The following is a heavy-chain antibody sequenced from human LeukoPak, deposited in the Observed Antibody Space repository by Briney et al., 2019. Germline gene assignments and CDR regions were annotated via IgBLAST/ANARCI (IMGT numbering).Heavy chain of an antibody. CDR1: GFTFSSYA. J-gene: IGHJ6*02. CDR2: ISGSGGST. V-gene: IGHV3-23*01. Sequence: GGSLRLSCAASGFTFSSYAMSWVRQAPGKGLEWVSGISGSGGSTYYADSVKGRFTISRDNSKNTLYLQMNSLRAEDTAVYYCARGWHHGMDVWGQGTMVTVSS. CDR3: ARGWHHGMDV. D-gene: IGHD2-15*01.